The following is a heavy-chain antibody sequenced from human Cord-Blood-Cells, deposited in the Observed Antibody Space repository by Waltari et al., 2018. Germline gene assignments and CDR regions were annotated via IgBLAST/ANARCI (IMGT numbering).Heavy chain of an antibody. CDR2: IYYSGST. CDR3: ATYDFWSGYDAFDI. V-gene: IGHV4-39*01. J-gene: IGHJ3*02. D-gene: IGHD3-3*01. CDR1: GGSISSSSYY. Sequence: QLQLQESGPGLVKPSETLSLTCTVTGGSISSSSYYWGWIRQPPGKGLEGIGSIYYSGSTYYNPSLKSRVTISVDTSKNQFSLKLSSVTAADTAVYYCATYDFWSGYDAFDIWGQGTMVTVSS.